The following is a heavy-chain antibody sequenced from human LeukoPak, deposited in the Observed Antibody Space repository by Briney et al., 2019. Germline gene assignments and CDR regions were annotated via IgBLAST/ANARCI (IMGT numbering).Heavy chain of an antibody. V-gene: IGHV4-39*07. CDR3: ARGQLPKPSFDY. CDR2: IYYSGST. CDR1: GGSISSSSYY. D-gene: IGHD2-2*01. Sequence: KPSETLSLTCTVSGGSISSSSYYWGWIRQPPGKGLEWIGSIYYSGSTYYNPSLKSRVTISVDTSKNQFSLKLSSVTAADTAVYYCARGQLPKPSFDYWGQGTLVTVSS. J-gene: IGHJ4*02.